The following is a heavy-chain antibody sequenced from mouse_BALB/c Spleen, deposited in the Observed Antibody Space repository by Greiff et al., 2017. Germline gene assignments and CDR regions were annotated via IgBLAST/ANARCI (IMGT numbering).Heavy chain of an antibody. V-gene: IGHV2-9*02. D-gene: IGHD4-1*01. CDR1: GFSLSRYS. CDR3: AREELGRRYFDV. J-gene: IGHJ1*01. Sequence: VQLQESGPGLVAPSQSLSITCTVSGFSLSRYSVHWVRQPPGKGLEWLGVIWAGGSTNYNSALMSRLSISKDNSKSQVFLKMNSLQTDDTAMYYCAREELGRRYFDVWGAGTTVTVSS. CDR2: IWAGGST.